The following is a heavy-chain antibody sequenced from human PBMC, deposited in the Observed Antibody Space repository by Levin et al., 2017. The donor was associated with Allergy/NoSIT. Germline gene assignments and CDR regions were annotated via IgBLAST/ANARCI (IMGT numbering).Heavy chain of an antibody. Sequence: GGSLRLSCKGSGYSFTSYWIGWVRQMPGKGLEWMGIIYPGDSDTRYSPSFQGQVTISADKSISTAYLQWSSLKASDTAMYYCARTAGATKDGFDYWGQGTLVTVSS. CDR1: GYSFTSYW. V-gene: IGHV5-51*01. J-gene: IGHJ4*02. CDR2: IYPGDSDT. CDR3: ARTAGATKDGFDY. D-gene: IGHD1-26*01.